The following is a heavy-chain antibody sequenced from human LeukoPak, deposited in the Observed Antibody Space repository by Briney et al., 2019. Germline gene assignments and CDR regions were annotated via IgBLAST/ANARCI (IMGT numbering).Heavy chain of an antibody. CDR3: ARGYDHKSTYFDN. CDR1: GGSVTSGSYY. J-gene: IGHJ4*02. V-gene: IGHV4-61*01. D-gene: IGHD5-12*01. CDR2: IFYSGST. Sequence: SVTLSLTCTVSGGSVTSGSYYWSWLRQSPGKGLEWIGNIFYSGSTNYNPSLKSRVTISIDTSKNQFSLKLTSVTAADTALYFCARGYDHKSTYFDNWGQGTLVTVSS.